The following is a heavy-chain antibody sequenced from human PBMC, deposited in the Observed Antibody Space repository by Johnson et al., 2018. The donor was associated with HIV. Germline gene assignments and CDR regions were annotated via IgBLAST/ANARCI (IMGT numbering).Heavy chain of an antibody. J-gene: IGHJ3*02. D-gene: IGHD1-26*01. V-gene: IGHV3-9*01. CDR1: GFTFDDND. Sequence: VQLVESGGGLVQPGRSLRLSCAASGFTFDDNDVHWGRQAPGKGLEWVSGISRYRGSIGYAGSVRGRFTISRYNSKNPFYLQMNSLSADDSAVYYCARDSNQWEQLAYAFDIWGQGTKVTVSS. CDR3: ARDSNQWEQLAYAFDI. CDR2: ISRYRGSI.